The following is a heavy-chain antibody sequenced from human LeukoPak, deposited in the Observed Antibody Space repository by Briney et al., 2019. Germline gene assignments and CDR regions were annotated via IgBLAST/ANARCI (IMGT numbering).Heavy chain of an antibody. J-gene: IGHJ3*02. CDR1: GGPFSGYY. D-gene: IGHD2-21*02. V-gene: IGHV4-34*01. Sequence: SETLSLTCAVYGGPFSGYYWSWIRQPPGKGLEWIGEINHSGSTNYNPSLKSRVTTSVDTSKNQFSLKLSSVTAADTALFYCARSPAYCGGDCPTGGAFDIWGQGIMVTVSS. CDR3: ARSPAYCGGDCPTGGAFDI. CDR2: INHSGST.